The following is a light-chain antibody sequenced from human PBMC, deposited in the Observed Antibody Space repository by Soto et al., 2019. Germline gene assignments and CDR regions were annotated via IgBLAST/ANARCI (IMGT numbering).Light chain of an antibody. V-gene: IGLV2-14*01. CDR1: SSDVGGYNY. J-gene: IGLJ1*01. Sequence: QSALTQPASVSGSPGQSIAISCTGTSSDVGGYNYVSWYQQHPSKAPKLMIFDVSNRPSGVSNRFSGSKSGNTASLTISGLQAEDEADYYCSSYTSSGTLYVFGTGTKVTVL. CDR3: SSYTSSGTLYV. CDR2: DVS.